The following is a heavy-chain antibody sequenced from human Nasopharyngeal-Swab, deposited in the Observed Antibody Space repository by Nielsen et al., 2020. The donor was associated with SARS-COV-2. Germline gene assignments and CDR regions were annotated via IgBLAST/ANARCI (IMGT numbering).Heavy chain of an antibody. D-gene: IGHD1-26*01. CDR3: ARATAYSGSYYFDY. CDR1: GFTFSDYY. Sequence: GESLKISCAASGFTFSDYYMSWIRQAPGKGLEWVSYISTSGTTIYYADSVKGRFTISRDNAENSVYLQMNSLRAEDTAVYYCARATAYSGSYYFDYWGQGTLVTVSS. V-gene: IGHV3-11*04. J-gene: IGHJ4*02. CDR2: ISTSGTTI.